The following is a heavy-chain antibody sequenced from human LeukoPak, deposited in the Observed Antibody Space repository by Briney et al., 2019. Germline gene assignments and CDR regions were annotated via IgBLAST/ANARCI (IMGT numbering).Heavy chain of an antibody. CDR2: IYPGASDT. J-gene: IGHJ4*02. CDR1: GYSFTTYW. Sequence: GQPLKISCKGSGYSFTTYWIAWVRQMPRKGLEWMGIIYPGASDTRYSPSLQGQFTISADTSISTAYLQWSSLKASDTAMYYCAGAGAGTAVDSWGQGTLVTVAS. CDR3: AGAGAGTAVDS. V-gene: IGHV5-51*01. D-gene: IGHD6-13*01.